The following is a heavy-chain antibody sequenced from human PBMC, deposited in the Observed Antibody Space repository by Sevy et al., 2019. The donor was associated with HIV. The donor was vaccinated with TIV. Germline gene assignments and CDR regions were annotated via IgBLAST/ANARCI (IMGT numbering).Heavy chain of an antibody. CDR2: ISHSGGST. CDR1: GFTFSSYA. D-gene: IGHD2-2*02. CDR3: AKGTLVVPAVIYYYYGMEV. Sequence: GESLKISCAASGFTFSSYAMNWVRQAPGKGLEWVSAISHSGGSTYYADSVKGRFTISSDNSKNTLYLQMNSLRAEDTAVYYCAKGTLVVPAVIYYYYGMEVWGQGTTVTVSS. J-gene: IGHJ6*02. V-gene: IGHV3-23*01.